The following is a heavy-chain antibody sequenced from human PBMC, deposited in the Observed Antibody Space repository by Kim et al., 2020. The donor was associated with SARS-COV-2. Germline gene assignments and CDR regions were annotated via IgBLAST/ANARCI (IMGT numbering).Heavy chain of an antibody. D-gene: IGHD3-10*02. J-gene: IGHJ4*02. CDR3: ATGAEEMSTIFGY. CDR2: VHPDGDAT. CDR1: GYNFNSLD. Sequence: VKVSCKASGYNFNSLDINWVRQASGQGFEWMGWVHPDGDATGYAQKFQGRVTMTSNISLSTVYMELTNLRSDDTAVYYCATGAEEMSTIFGYWGQGSLVTVS. V-gene: IGHV1-8*01.